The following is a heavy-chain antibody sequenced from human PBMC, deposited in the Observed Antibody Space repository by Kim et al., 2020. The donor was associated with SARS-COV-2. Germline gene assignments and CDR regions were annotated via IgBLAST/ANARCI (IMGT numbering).Heavy chain of an antibody. D-gene: IGHD2-15*01. CDR2: INFSGYT. J-gene: IGHJ4*02. CDR3: ASHKGIVAPQY. CDR1: GGSVNSRSYY. Sequence: SETLSLTCTVSGGSVNSRSYYWVWVRQAPGKGLEWIAGINFSGYTYYNPSLKSRVTISVDTSKNQFSVNLTSLIATDTAVYFCASHKGIVAPQYWGRGALVTVSP. V-gene: IGHV4-39*01.